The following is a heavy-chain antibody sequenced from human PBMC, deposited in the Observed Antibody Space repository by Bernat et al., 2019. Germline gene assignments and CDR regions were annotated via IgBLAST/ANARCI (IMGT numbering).Heavy chain of an antibody. CDR1: GFTFSSYA. D-gene: IGHD6-25*01. V-gene: IGHV3-23*01. J-gene: IGHJ4*02. CDR3: AEAPGASGGWRDRFDS. Sequence: EVQLLESGGALVQPGGSLRLSCAASGFTFSSYAMSWVRQAPGKGLEWVLSICGSGATTYYADYVKGRFTISRDNSKNTLYLQMKSLRDEDTAVYYCAEAPGASGGWRDRFDSWGQGTLVTVSS. CDR2: ICGSGATT.